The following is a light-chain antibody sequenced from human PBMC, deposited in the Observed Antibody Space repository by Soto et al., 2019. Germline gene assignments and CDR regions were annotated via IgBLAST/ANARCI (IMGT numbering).Light chain of an antibody. CDR1: QSISNR. Sequence: GDGVTITCRASQSISNRLAWYQQKLGEAPKYLIYDASTLDSGAPSRFSGSGSGTEFTLSISSLQPDDFATYYCQQYNSYPWTFGQGTKVEI. J-gene: IGKJ1*01. CDR2: DAS. V-gene: IGKV1-5*01. CDR3: QQYNSYPWT.